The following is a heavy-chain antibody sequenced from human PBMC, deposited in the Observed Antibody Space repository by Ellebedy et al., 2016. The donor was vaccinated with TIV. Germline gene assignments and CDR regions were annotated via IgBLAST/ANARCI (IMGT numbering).Heavy chain of an antibody. J-gene: IGHJ4*02. CDR1: GYSFTSYW. CDR2: IYPGDSAT. CDR3: ARRRDGYNSLFDY. D-gene: IGHD5-24*01. Sequence: GESLKISCNGSGYSFTSYWIGWVRQMPGKGLEWMGIIYPGDSATRYSPSFQGQVTMAADKSISTAYLQWSSLKASDTAMYYCARRRDGYNSLFDYWGQGALVTVSS. V-gene: IGHV5-51*01.